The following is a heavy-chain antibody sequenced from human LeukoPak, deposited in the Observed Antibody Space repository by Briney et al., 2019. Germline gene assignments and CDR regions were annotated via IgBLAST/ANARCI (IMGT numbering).Heavy chain of an antibody. J-gene: IGHJ4*02. Sequence: SETLSLTCTVSGGSISSSSYYWGWLRQPPGKGLEWIGSIYYSGRTYYNPSLKSRVTISVDTSKNQFSLKLSSVTAADTAVYYCARRYGPAIEYYFDYWGQGTLVTVSS. CDR2: IYYSGRT. CDR1: GGSISSSSYY. V-gene: IGHV4-39*01. CDR3: ARRYGPAIEYYFDY. D-gene: IGHD2-21*01.